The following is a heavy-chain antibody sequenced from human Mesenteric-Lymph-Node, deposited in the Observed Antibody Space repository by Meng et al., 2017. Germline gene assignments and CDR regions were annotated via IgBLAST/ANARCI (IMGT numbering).Heavy chain of an antibody. Sequence: RLESGGGCVQPGGSLRLSCAASGFTFGNSAMSWVRQAPGKGLEWLSCISGSGGTTYYADSVKGRFTISRDNSNNTLYLQMNSLRAEDTAVYYCARNYDGGVDYWGQGTLVTVSS. CDR2: ISGSGGTT. J-gene: IGHJ4*02. D-gene: IGHD4-23*01. CDR3: ARNYDGGVDY. CDR1: GFTFGNSA. V-gene: IGHV3-23*01.